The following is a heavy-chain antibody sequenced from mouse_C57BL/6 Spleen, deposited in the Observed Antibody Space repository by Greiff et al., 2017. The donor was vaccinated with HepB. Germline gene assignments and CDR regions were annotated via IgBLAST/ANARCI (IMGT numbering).Heavy chain of an antibody. CDR1: GYTFTSYW. V-gene: IGHV1-69*01. CDR3: ALSYGSRWFAY. CDR2: IDPSDSYT. J-gene: IGHJ3*01. D-gene: IGHD1-1*01. Sequence: VQLQQSGAELVMPGASVKLSCKASGYTFTSYWMHWVKQRPGQGLEWIGEIDPSDSYTNYNQKFKGKSTLTVDKSSSTAYMQLSSLTSEDSAVYYCALSYGSRWFAYWGQGTLVTVSA.